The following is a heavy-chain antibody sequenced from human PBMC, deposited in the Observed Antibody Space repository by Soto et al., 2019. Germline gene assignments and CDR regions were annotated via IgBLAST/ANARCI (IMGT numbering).Heavy chain of an antibody. J-gene: IGHJ4*02. Sequence: SGKVSFKASRYTFTSYYMHWVRQAPGQGLEWMGIINPSGGSTSYAQKFQGRVTMTRDTSTSTVYMELSSLRSEDTAVYYCATPGGYSYGPFDYWGQGTLVTVSS. D-gene: IGHD5-18*01. CDR2: INPSGGST. CDR1: RYTFTSYY. CDR3: ATPGGYSYGPFDY. V-gene: IGHV1-46*01.